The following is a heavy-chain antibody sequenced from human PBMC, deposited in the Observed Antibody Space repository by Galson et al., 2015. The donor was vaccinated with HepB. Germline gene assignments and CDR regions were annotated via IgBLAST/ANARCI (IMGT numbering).Heavy chain of an antibody. CDR2: ISYDGSNK. J-gene: IGHJ4*02. V-gene: IGHV3-30*04. Sequence: SLRLSCAASGFTFSSYAMHWVRQAPGKGLEWVAVISYDGSNKYYADSVKGRFTISRDNSKNTLYLQMNSLRAEDTAVYYCARVPSGWFGESNFDYWGQGTLVTVSS. D-gene: IGHD3-10*01. CDR3: ARVPSGWFGESNFDY. CDR1: GFTFSSYA.